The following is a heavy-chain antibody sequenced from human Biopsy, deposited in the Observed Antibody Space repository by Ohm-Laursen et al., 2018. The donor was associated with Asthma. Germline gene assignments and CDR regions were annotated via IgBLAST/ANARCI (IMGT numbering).Heavy chain of an antibody. J-gene: IGHJ6*02. Sequence: ASVKVSCKTSGYTFNSAGITWVRQAPGQGLEWMGWISVYNGNTKVAQKLRDRVTMITDTSTSTAYMELMSLRSDDTAVYFCARAVDYSHYYGIDVWGQGTTVTVS. CDR1: GYTFNSAG. CDR3: ARAVDYSHYYGIDV. CDR2: ISVYNGNT. D-gene: IGHD3-10*01. V-gene: IGHV1-18*01.